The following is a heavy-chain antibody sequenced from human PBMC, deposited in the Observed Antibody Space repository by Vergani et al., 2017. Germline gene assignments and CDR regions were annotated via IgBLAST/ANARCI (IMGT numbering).Heavy chain of an antibody. Sequence: QVQLVESGGGLVKPGGSLRLSCAAYGFIFSDYYMSWIRQAPGKGLEWVSYITSGGSSIYYADSVKGRFTISRDNAENSLYLQMNSLRAEDTAVYYCARVIAVTGCFFDYWGQGTLVTVSS. CDR3: ARVIAVTGCFFDY. CDR2: ITSGGSSI. D-gene: IGHD6-19*01. CDR1: GFIFSDYY. J-gene: IGHJ4*02. V-gene: IGHV3-11*01.